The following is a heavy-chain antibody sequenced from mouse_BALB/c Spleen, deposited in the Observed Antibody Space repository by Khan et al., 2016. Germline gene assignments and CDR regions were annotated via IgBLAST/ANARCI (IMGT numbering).Heavy chain of an antibody. D-gene: IGHD1-1*01. V-gene: IGHV9-3-1*01. CDR3: ARYRYYYGSSRYFDV. J-gene: IGHJ1*01. Sequence: QIQLVQSGPELKRPGKTVKISCKASGYTFTNYGINWVKQAPGKGLKWMGWINTYSGESTYADDFKGRFAFSLENSANTAYLQINNLKNEDTATYSVARYRYYYGSSRYFDVWGAGTTVTVSS. CDR1: GYTFTNYG. CDR2: INTYSGES.